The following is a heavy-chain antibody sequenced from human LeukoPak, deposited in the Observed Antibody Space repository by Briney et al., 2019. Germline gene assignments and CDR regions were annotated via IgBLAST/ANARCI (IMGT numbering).Heavy chain of an antibody. V-gene: IGHV3-7*01. Sequence: GGSLRLSCAASGFTFSSYWMSWVRQAPGKGLEWVANIKQDGSEKYYVDSVKGRFTISRDNAKNSLYLQMNSLRAEDTAAYYCAREIDGGYNYDAFDIWGQGTMVTVSS. J-gene: IGHJ3*02. CDR3: AREIDGGYNYDAFDI. CDR2: IKQDGSEK. CDR1: GFTFSSYW. D-gene: IGHD5-24*01.